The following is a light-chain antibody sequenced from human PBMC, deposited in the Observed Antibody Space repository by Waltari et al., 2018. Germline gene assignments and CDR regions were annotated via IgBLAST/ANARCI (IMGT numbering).Light chain of an antibody. CDR2: WAS. V-gene: IGKV4-1*01. Sequence: DIVMTQSPDSLAVSLGERATINCKSSQSVLFTPTNKNYLAWYHQKPRHPPKLLIYWASTRESGVPDRFSGSVSGTDFTLTISSLQAEDVAVYYCQQYQSFPWTFGQGTKVEIK. CDR1: QSVLFTPTNKNY. J-gene: IGKJ1*01. CDR3: QQYQSFPWT.